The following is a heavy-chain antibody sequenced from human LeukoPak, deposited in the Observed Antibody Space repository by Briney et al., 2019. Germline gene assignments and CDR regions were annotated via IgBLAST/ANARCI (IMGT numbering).Heavy chain of an antibody. CDR2: IRSKAYGGTT. D-gene: IGHD3-22*01. J-gene: IGHJ4*02. Sequence: GGSLRLSCTASGFTFGDYAMTWVRQAPGKGLEWVGFIRSKAYGGTTEYAASVKGGFTISRDDSKSTAYLQMNSLKTEDTAVYYCIRSRGSNGYYFDNWGQGTLVTVSS. V-gene: IGHV3-49*04. CDR1: GFTFGDYA. CDR3: IRSRGSNGYYFDN.